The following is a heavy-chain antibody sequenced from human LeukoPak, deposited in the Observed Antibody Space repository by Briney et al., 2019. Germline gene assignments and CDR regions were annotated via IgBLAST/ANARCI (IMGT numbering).Heavy chain of an antibody. CDR2: ISAYNGNT. V-gene: IGHV1-18*01. CDR1: GYTFTSYG. CDR3: ARVWSRDGYNYLAYYYYGMDV. J-gene: IGHJ6*02. D-gene: IGHD5-24*01. Sequence: GASVKASCKASGYTFTSYGISWVRQAPGQGLEWMGWISAYNGNTNYAQKLQGRVTMTTDTSTSTAYMELRSLRSDDTAVYYCARVWSRDGYNYLAYYYYGMDVWGQGTTVTVSS.